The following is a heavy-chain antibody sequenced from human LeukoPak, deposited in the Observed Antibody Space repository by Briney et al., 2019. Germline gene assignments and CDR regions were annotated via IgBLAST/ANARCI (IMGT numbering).Heavy chain of an antibody. CDR1: GFTFTTYW. J-gene: IGHJ4*02. CDR2: INSDGSIT. CDR3: ATARGSSSRSGPDYFDY. D-gene: IGHD6-6*01. Sequence: GGSLRLSCAASGFTFTTYWMHWVRQAPGKGLVWVSHINSDGSITSYADSVKGRFTISRDNAKNTLYLQMNSLRAEDTAVYYCATARGSSSRSGPDYFDYWGQGTLVTVSS. V-gene: IGHV3-74*01.